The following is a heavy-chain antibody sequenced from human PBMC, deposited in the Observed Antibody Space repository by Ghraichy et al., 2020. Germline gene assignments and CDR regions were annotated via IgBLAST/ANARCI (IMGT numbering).Heavy chain of an antibody. V-gene: IGHV3-73*01. D-gene: IGHD3-22*01. J-gene: IGHJ4*02. CDR3: TTYYYDASGRPRPFDY. CDR2: IRNKTKNYAT. CDR1: GFTLSVST. Sequence: LSLTCAASGFTLSVSTIHWVRKASGKGLEWVGSIRNKTKNYATIYAASLKGRFTIPRDDSKNTAYLQMNSLKIEDTAVYYCTTYYYDASGRPRPFDYWGQGSLVAVSS.